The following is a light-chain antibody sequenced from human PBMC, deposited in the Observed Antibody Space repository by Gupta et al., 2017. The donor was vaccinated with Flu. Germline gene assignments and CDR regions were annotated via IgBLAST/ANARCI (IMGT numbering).Light chain of an antibody. CDR3: QQDKSWSFG. Sequence: EIVMTQSPPTLSVSPVESATLSCRARQSVSSNLAWYQQKPGQAPRLLIYGASSRATGIPARFSGSGSGTESTLTISSLQSEDFAVYYCQQDKSWSFGFGQGTKLEI. V-gene: IGKV3-15*01. J-gene: IGKJ2*03. CDR2: GAS. CDR1: QSVSSN.